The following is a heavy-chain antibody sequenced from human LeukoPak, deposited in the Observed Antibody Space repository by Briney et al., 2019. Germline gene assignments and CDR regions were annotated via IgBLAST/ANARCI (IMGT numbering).Heavy chain of an antibody. CDR1: GGTFSSYT. J-gene: IGHJ3*02. D-gene: IGHD1-26*01. CDR2: IIPILGIA. Sequence: ASVKVSCKASGGTFSSYTISWVRQAPGQGLEWMGRIIPILGIANYAQKFQGRVTITADRSTSTAYMELSSLRSEDTAVYYCARAPMVGVGWGAFDIWGQGTMVTVSS. V-gene: IGHV1-69*02. CDR3: ARAPMVGVGWGAFDI.